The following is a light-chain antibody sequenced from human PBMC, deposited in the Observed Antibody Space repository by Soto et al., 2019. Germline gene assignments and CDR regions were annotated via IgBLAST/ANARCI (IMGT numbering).Light chain of an antibody. V-gene: IGKV3-20*01. CDR1: QSFTSNY. CDR3: QQYDTSPLT. J-gene: IGKJ4*01. CDR2: GAS. Sequence: IVLTQSPGTLSLSPGERATLSCRASQSFTSNYLAWYQQKPGRGPRLLIYGASYRATGIPDRFSGSGSGTDFTLTISRLEPEDFAVYFCQQYDTSPLTFGGGTKVDIK.